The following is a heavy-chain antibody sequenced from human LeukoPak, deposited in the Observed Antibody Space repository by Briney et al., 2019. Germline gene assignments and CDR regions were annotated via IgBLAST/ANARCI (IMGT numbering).Heavy chain of an antibody. CDR1: GYTFTDHT. CDR2: INPNIGTT. Sequence: RASVKVSCEASGYTFTDHTIHWVRQAPGQGLEWMGWINPNIGTTNYAKRFPGRLTVTRDTSINTAFMELSSLNPDDTAVFYCARRYDSRGPVTFDFWGQGTLVTVSS. J-gene: IGHJ3*01. CDR3: ARRYDSRGPVTFDF. D-gene: IGHD3-22*01. V-gene: IGHV1-2*02.